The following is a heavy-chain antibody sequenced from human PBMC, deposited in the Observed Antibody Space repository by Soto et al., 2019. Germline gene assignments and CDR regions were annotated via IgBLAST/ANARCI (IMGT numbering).Heavy chain of an antibody. V-gene: IGHV3-74*01. D-gene: IGHD5-18*01. Sequence: EVQLVESGGGLVQPGGSLRLSCAASGFTFSSYWMHWVRQDPGKGLVWVSRINSDGSSPHYADSVKGRFTISRDNAKNTLYLQMNSLRAEDTAVYYCARVNTAMGLGTNCDYWGQGTLVTVSS. J-gene: IGHJ4*02. CDR3: ARVNTAMGLGTNCDY. CDR1: GFTFSSYW. CDR2: INSDGSSP.